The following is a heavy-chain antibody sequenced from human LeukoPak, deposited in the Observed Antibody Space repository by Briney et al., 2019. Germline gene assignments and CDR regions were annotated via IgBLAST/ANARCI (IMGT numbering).Heavy chain of an antibody. J-gene: IGHJ4*02. CDR3: ARQITNILDY. Sequence: GGSLRLSCAASGYTFSSYWMSWVRQAPGKGLEGVANIKQDGSEKYYVDSVRGRFTIFRDNAKNSLYLQMNSLRAEDTAVYYCARQITNILDYWGQGTLVTVSS. D-gene: IGHD5-24*01. V-gene: IGHV3-7*01. CDR1: GYTFSSYW. CDR2: IKQDGSEK.